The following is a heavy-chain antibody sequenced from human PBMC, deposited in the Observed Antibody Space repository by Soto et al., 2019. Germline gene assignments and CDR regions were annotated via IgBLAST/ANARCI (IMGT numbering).Heavy chain of an antibody. D-gene: IGHD2-2*01. J-gene: IGHJ6*02. CDR2: IYNSGST. CDR1: GGSVSSGSYY. V-gene: IGHV4-61*01. CDR3: ARDRGSIVVVPAATDV. Sequence: SETLSLTCTVSGGSVSSGSYYWSWIRQPPGKGLEWVGYIYNSGSTKYNPSLKSRVTISLDTSKNQFSLKLSSVTAADTAVYYCARDRGSIVVVPAATDVWGQGTTVTVSS.